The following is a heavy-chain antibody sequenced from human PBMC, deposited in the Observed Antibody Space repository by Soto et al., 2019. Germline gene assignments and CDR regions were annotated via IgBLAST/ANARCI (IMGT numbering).Heavy chain of an antibody. Sequence: SETLSLTCTVSGGSISSYYWSWIRQPAGKGLEWIGRIYTSGSTNYNPSLKSRVTMSVDTSKNQFSLKLSSVTAADTAVYYCAREGDYGDAHDAFDIWGQGTMVTVS. CDR2: IYTSGST. CDR3: AREGDYGDAHDAFDI. D-gene: IGHD4-17*01. CDR1: GGSISSYY. J-gene: IGHJ3*02. V-gene: IGHV4-4*07.